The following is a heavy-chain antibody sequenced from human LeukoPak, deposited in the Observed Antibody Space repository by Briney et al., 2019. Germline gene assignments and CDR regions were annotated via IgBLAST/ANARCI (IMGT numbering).Heavy chain of an antibody. CDR3: ARLGYCSSTSCYTDDY. CDR2: INHSGST. CDR1: GGSFSGYY. J-gene: IGHJ4*02. V-gene: IGHV4-34*01. D-gene: IGHD2-2*02. Sequence: SETLSLTCAVYGGSFSGYYWSWIRQPPGKGLEWIGEINHSGSTNYNPSLKSRVTKSVDTSKNQFSLKLSSVTAADTAVYYCARLGYCSSTSCYTDDYWGQGTLVTVSS.